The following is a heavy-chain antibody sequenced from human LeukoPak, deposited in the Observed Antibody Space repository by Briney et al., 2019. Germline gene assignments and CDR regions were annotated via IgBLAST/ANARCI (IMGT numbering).Heavy chain of an antibody. CDR3: ARARFAVVPFDL. J-gene: IGHJ4*02. Sequence: GGSLRLSCAASGFTFSSYSMNWVRQAPGKGLEWVSSISSSSSYIYYADSVKGRFTISRDNAKNSLYLQMNSLRAEDTALYFCARARFAVVPFDLWGQGTLVTVSS. CDR2: ISSSSSYI. CDR1: GFTFSSYS. D-gene: IGHD3-3*01. V-gene: IGHV3-21*01.